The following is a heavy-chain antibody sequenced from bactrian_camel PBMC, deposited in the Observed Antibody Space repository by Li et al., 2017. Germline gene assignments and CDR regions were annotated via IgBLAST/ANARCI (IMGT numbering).Heavy chain of an antibody. CDR3: ATELTGAT. Sequence: DVQLVESGGGLVQPGGSLRLSCSASGFAFSTYTMNWARQAPGKGLEWVSLITYNAGRTYYAESVKGRFTISRGNSKNTLYLQMNSLKTEDTAVYYCATELTGATWGQGTQVTVS. CDR2: ITYNAGRT. D-gene: IGHD8*01. CDR1: GFAFSTYT. V-gene: IGHV3S31*01. J-gene: IGHJ6*01.